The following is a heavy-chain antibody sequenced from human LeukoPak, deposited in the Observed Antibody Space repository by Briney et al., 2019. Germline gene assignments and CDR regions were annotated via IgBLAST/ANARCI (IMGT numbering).Heavy chain of an antibody. J-gene: IGHJ5*02. CDR3: ARGGPPKTWIQLWGWFDP. D-gene: IGHD5-18*01. CDR1: GNTFTGYY. V-gene: IGHV1-2*02. CDR2: INPDSGGT. Sequence: ASVKVSCKASGNTFTGYYMHWVRQAPGQGLEWMGWINPDSGGTNYAEKFQGRVTMTRDTSISTAYMELSRLRSDDTAVYYCARGGPPKTWIQLWGWFDPWGQGTLVTVSS.